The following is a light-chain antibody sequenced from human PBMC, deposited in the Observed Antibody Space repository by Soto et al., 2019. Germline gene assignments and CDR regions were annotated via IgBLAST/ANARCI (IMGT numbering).Light chain of an antibody. CDR3: QSYDSSLSGSYV. CDR2: GNS. CDR1: SSNIGAGYD. Sequence: QSVLTQPPSVSGAPGQRVTISCTGSSSNIGAGYDVHWYQQLPGTAPKLLIYGNSNRPSGVPDRFSGSKSGTSASLAITGIQAEDEAYYYCQSYDSSLSGSYVFGTGNKVTVL. V-gene: IGLV1-40*01. J-gene: IGLJ1*01.